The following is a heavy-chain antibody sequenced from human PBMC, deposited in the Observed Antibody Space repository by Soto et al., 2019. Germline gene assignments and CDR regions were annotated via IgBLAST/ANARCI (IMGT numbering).Heavy chain of an antibody. J-gene: IGHJ4*02. CDR3: AKDPGASSDWHGGLY. Sequence: EVQLLESGGGLVQPGGSLRLSCAASGFTFSSYARSWVRQAPGKGLEWVSAISGSGGSTYYADSVKGRFTISRDNSKNTLYLQMNSLRAEDTAVYYCAKDPGASSDWHGGLYWGQGTLVTVSS. CDR1: GFTFSSYA. V-gene: IGHV3-23*01. CDR2: ISGSGGST. D-gene: IGHD6-19*01.